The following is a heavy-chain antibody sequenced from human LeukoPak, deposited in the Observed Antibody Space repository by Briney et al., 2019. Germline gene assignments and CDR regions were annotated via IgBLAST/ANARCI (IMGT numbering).Heavy chain of an antibody. J-gene: IGHJ5*02. CDR2: ISSSSSTI. CDR3: ARGCSGGSCKEPKIDP. Sequence: GGSLRLSCAASGFTFSSYSMNWVRQAPGKGLEWVSYISSSSSTIYYADSMKGRFTISRDNAKNSLYLQMNSLRAEDTAVYYCARGCSGGSCKEPKIDPWGQGTLVTVSS. D-gene: IGHD2-15*01. V-gene: IGHV3-48*01. CDR1: GFTFSSYS.